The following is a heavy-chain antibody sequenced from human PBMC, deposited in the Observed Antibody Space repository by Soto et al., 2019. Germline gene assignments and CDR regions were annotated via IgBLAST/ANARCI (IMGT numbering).Heavy chain of an antibody. D-gene: IGHD6-19*01. Sequence: VQLVQSGAEVKKPGASVKVSCKASGYTFTNYGITWVRQAPGQGLERMGWINPYNAKTNSAQKFQGRVSMTTDTSSSTAYMEVLSLRSDDTAIYYCARGSDSLGWWGQETLVTVSS. J-gene: IGHJ4*02. CDR3: ARGSDSLGW. CDR1: GYTFTNYG. V-gene: IGHV1-18*01. CDR2: INPYNAKT.